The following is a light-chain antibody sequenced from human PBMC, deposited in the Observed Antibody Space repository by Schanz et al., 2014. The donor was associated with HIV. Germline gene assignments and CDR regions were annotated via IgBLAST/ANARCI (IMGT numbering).Light chain of an antibody. Sequence: IVLTQSPVTLSLSPGERATLSCRASQDVSGYLAWYQQKLGQAPRLVIFGASNRATGIPDRFSGSDSGTDFTLTISRVEPEDYAVYYCQQYGSPPWTFGQGTKVEV. CDR3: QQYGSPPWT. V-gene: IGKV3-20*01. CDR1: QDVSGY. J-gene: IGKJ1*01. CDR2: GAS.